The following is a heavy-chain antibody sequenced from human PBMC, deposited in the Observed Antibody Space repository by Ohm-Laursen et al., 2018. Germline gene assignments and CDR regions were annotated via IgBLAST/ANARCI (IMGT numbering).Heavy chain of an antibody. D-gene: IGHD3-22*01. CDR2: ISAYSGQT. J-gene: IGHJ4*02. Sequence: ASVKVSCKASGYTFTSYGISWVRQAPGQGLEWMGWISAYSGQTKYALKLQGRVTMTTDTSTSTAYMDVRGLRSDDTAVYYCAREGYYDSSGYTFDYWGQGTLVTVSS. V-gene: IGHV1-18*01. CDR3: AREGYYDSSGYTFDY. CDR1: GYTFTSYG.